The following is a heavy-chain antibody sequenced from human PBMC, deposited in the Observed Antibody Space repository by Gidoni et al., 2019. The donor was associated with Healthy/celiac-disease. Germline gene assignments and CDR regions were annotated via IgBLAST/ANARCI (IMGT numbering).Heavy chain of an antibody. CDR1: GFTFSSYD. Sequence: AASGFTFSSYDMHWVRQAPGKGLEWVAVISYDGSNKYYADSVKGRFTISRDNSKNTLYLQMNSLRAEDTAVYYCARDLYVGAFDIWGQGTMVTVSS. D-gene: IGHD3-16*01. V-gene: IGHV3-30-3*01. CDR2: ISYDGSNK. CDR3: ARDLYVGAFDI. J-gene: IGHJ3*02.